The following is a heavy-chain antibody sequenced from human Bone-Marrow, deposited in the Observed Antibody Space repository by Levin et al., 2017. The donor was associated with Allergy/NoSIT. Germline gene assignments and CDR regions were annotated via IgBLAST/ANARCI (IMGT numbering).Heavy chain of an antibody. Sequence: ASVKVSCKASGYAFFGYYIHWVRQAPGQGLEWMGWIDPNSGGTNYAQKYQGRVTMTRATSISTAYMELSGLRSDDTAVYYCARDRWARGFDAFDIWGQGTTVTVSS. CDR2: IDPNSGGT. CDR3: ARDRWARGFDAFDI. V-gene: IGHV1-2*02. J-gene: IGHJ3*02. D-gene: IGHD5-24*01. CDR1: GYAFFGYY.